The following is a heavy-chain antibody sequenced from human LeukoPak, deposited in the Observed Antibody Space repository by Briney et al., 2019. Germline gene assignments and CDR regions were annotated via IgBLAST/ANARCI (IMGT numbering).Heavy chain of an antibody. V-gene: IGHV4-39*07. CDR1: GGSISSGSYY. CDR3: ARGPYGDYVRLIAFDI. J-gene: IGHJ3*02. Sequence: SETLSLTCTVSGGSISSGSYYWGWIRQPPGKGLEWIGTIYYSGTTYYNPSLKSRVTISVDRSKNQFSLKLSSVTAADTAVYYCARGPYGDYVRLIAFDIWGQGTMVTVSS. CDR2: IYYSGTT. D-gene: IGHD4-17*01.